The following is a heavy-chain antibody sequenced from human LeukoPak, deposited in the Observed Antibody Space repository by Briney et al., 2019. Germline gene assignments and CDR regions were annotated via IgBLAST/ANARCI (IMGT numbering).Heavy chain of an antibody. J-gene: IGHJ4*02. V-gene: IGHV5-51*01. CDR2: IYPGDSDT. CDR1: GYSFTSYW. CDR3: ARAPPFNYYGWGSSCPY. D-gene: IGHD3-10*01. Sequence: GESLKISCKGSGYSFTSYWIGWVRQMPGKGLEWMGIIYPGDSDTRYSPSFQGQVTISADKSISTAYLQWSSLKASDTAVYYCARAPPFNYYGWGSSCPYWGRGPLVTVSS.